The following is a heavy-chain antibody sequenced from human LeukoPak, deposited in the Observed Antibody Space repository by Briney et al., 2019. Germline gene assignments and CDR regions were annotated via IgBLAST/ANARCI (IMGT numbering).Heavy chain of an antibody. V-gene: IGHV3-48*04. D-gene: IGHD4-23*01. CDR2: IGSSSRTI. CDR3: ARDSGKGYAMDV. Sequence: GGSQRLSCAGSGFTFSNYNMDWVRQAPGKGLEWLSYIGSSSRTIYYADSVKGRFTISRDNAKNSLYLQMNSLRAEDTAVYYCARDSGKGYAMDVWGQGTTVTVSS. CDR1: GFTFSNYN. J-gene: IGHJ6*02.